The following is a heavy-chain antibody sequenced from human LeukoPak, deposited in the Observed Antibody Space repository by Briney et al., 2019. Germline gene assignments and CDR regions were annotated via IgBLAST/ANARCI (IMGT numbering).Heavy chain of an antibody. Sequence: ASVKVSCKSSGYSFIGYFMVRVRQAPGQRLEWMGWVNPNSGATDYGQKFQDRVTLTRDTSISTAYMEMSRLTSDDTAVYYCARVAVAGRWVDSWGQGTLVTVSS. CDR2: VNPNSGAT. J-gene: IGHJ4*02. CDR3: ARVAVAGRWVDS. CDR1: GYSFIGYF. D-gene: IGHD6-19*01. V-gene: IGHV1-2*02.